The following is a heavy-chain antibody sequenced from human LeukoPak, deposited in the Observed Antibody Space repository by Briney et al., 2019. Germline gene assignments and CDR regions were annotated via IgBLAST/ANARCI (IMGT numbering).Heavy chain of an antibody. V-gene: IGHV4-4*02. CDR2: INHSGST. CDR1: GGSISSSNW. D-gene: IGHD6-19*01. Sequence: SGTLSLTCAVSGGSISSSNWWSWVRQPPGKGLEWIGEINHSGSTNYNPSLKSRVTISVDTSKNQFSLKLSSVTAADTAVYYCARYRLYSSGRRRGGLDYWGQGTLVTVSS. J-gene: IGHJ4*02. CDR3: ARYRLYSSGRRRGGLDY.